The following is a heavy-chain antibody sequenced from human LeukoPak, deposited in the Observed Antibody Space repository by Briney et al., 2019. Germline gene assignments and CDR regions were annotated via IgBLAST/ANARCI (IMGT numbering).Heavy chain of an antibody. CDR2: IYISGST. CDR1: GGSIRSYY. Sequence: SETLSLTCTVSGGSIRSYYWSWIRQPAEKGLEWIGRIYISGSTNYNPSLRSRVTMSVDTSKNQFSLKLSSVTAADTAVYYCARAPEFSSGWLLDYWGQGTLVTVSS. J-gene: IGHJ4*02. CDR3: ARAPEFSSGWLLDY. D-gene: IGHD6-19*01. V-gene: IGHV4-4*07.